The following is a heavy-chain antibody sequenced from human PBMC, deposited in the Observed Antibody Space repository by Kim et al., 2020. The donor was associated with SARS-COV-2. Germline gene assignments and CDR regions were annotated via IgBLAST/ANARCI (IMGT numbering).Heavy chain of an antibody. Sequence: SETLSLTCTVSGGSISSSSYYWGWIRQPPGKWLEWIGSIYYSGSTYYNPSLKSRVTISVDTSKNQFSLKLSSVTAADTAVYYCARDNSDPAEDYYYGMDVWGQGTTVTVSS. CDR1: GGSISSSSYY. D-gene: IGHD2-2*01. CDR3: ARDNSDPAEDYYYGMDV. J-gene: IGHJ6*02. V-gene: IGHV4-39*07. CDR2: IYYSGST.